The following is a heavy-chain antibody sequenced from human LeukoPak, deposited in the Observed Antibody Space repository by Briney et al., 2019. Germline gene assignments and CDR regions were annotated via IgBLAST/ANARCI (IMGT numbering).Heavy chain of an antibody. Sequence: GASVKVSCKASGYTFTSYGISWVRQAPGQGLEWMGWMNPNSGNTGYAQKFQGRVTMTRNTSISTAYMELSSLRSEDTAVYYCARGGTTNHDYWGQGTLVTVSS. V-gene: IGHV1-8*02. CDR3: ARGGTTNHDY. CDR1: GYTFTSYG. CDR2: MNPNSGNT. D-gene: IGHD1-14*01. J-gene: IGHJ4*02.